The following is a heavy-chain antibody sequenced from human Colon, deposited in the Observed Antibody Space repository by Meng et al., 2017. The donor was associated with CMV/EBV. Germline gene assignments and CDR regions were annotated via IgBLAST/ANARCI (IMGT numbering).Heavy chain of an antibody. CDR1: GFRFDYYW. J-gene: IGHJ4*02. CDR3: ARGDPGGHLNFWFQG. D-gene: IGHD3-3*01. CDR2: IDGDGSAT. Sequence: GGSLRLSCAASGFRFDYYWLHWVRQAPGKGLEWVSRIDGDGSATSYADSVRGRFTISRDNADNTVFLQMSSLKADDTAVYFCARGDPGGHLNFWFQGGGRGTAVTVSS. V-gene: IGHV3-74*01.